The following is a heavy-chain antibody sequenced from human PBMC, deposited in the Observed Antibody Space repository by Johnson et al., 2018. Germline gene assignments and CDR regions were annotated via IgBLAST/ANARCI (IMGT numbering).Heavy chain of an antibody. CDR3: ARCGFRVNIFGVYIRRKGDYYYYMDV. J-gene: IGHJ6*03. CDR2: MNPNSGNT. D-gene: IGHD3-3*02. Sequence: QVQLVQSGAEVRTPGASVKVSCKASGYTFTSYNINWVRQATGPGLEWMGWMNPNSGNTDFAQKFQGRVTMTRNIPIATAYMELSSLRSEDTAVYYCARCGFRVNIFGVYIRRKGDYYYYMDVWGKGTTVTVSS. V-gene: IGHV1-8*01. CDR1: GYTFTSYN.